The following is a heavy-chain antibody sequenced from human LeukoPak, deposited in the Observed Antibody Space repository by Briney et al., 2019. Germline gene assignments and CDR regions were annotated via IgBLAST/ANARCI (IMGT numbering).Heavy chain of an antibody. V-gene: IGHV5-51*01. CDR2: IYPGDSET. D-gene: IGHD2-15*01. CDR1: GYRFSSYW. CDR3: VRALGYCSSGSCHYYDY. J-gene: IGHJ4*02. Sequence: GESLKISCXGSGYRFSSYWIGWVRQMPGKGLEWMGIIYPGDSETRYSPSFQGQVTISADKSISTAYLQWSSLKASDTAMYYCVRALGYCSSGSCHYYDYWGQGTLVTVSS.